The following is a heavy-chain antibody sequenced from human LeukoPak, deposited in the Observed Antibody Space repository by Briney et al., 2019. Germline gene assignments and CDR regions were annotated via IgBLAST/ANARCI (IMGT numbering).Heavy chain of an antibody. CDR1: GGSINSGTYD. V-gene: IGHV4-39*07. CDR2: FYYSGSP. D-gene: IGHD5-24*01. CDR3: ARNRDGYNSFDY. Sequence: KSSETLSLTCAVSGGSINSGTYDWGWIRQPPGKGLEWIGSFYYSGSPYYNPSLKSRVTISVDTSKDQFSLRLSSVTAADTAVYYCARNRDGYNSFDYWGQGTLVTVSS. J-gene: IGHJ4*02.